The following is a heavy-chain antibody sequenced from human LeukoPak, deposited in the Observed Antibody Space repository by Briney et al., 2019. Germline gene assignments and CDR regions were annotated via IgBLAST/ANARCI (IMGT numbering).Heavy chain of an antibody. D-gene: IGHD3-10*01. J-gene: IGHJ6*03. CDR2: IYYSGST. CDR3: ARGGPEVLWFGELQNYYMDV. V-gene: IGHV4-39*07. Sequence: SETLSLTCTVSGGSISSSSYYWGWIRQPPGKGLEWIGSIYYSGSTYYNPSLKSRVTISVDTSKNQFSLKLSSVTAADTAVYYCARGGPEVLWFGELQNYYMDVWGKGTTVTVSS. CDR1: GGSISSSSYY.